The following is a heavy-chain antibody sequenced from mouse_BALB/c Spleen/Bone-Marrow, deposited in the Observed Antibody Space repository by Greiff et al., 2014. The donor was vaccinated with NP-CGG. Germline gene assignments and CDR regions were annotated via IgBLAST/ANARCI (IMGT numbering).Heavy chain of an antibody. CDR1: GYTFIDYE. CDR3: ARLRQLGLRTIDY. CDR2: IHPGSGGT. D-gene: IGHD3-2*01. J-gene: IGHJ2*01. V-gene: IGHV1-15*01. Sequence: QVQLQQSGAELVRPGASVKLSCKALGYTFIDYEIRWVKQTPVHGLEWIGAIHPGSGGTAYNQKFKGKATLTADKYSSTVYMELSSLTSEDSVVYYCARLRQLGLRTIDYWGQGTTLTVSS.